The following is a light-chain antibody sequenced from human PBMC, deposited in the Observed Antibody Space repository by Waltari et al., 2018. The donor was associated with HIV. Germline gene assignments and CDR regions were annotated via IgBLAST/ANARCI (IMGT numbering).Light chain of an antibody. J-gene: IGKJ3*01. CDR2: AAS. Sequence: IQMTQSPSSLSASVGDTVTITCRASQDISMFLSWYQQKPGEAPKLLIHAASSLPTGAPARFRGRGSGTEFTLTISGLQPEDFATYFCLQIYRTPLTFGPGTKLEMK. V-gene: IGKV1-39*01. CDR1: QDISMF. CDR3: LQIYRTPLT.